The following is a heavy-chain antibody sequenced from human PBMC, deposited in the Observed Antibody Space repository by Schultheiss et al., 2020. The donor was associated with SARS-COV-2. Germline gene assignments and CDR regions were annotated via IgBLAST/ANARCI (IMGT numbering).Heavy chain of an antibody. CDR2: IYHSGST. CDR3: ARLGDTAVAVEPY. V-gene: IGHV4-34*01. J-gene: IGHJ4*02. CDR1: GGSFSGYY. Sequence: SETLSLTCVLYGGSFSGYYWSWIRQPPGKGLEWIGSIYHSGSTYYNPSLKSRVTISVDTSKNQFSLKLSSVTAADTAVYYCARLGDTAVAVEPYWGQGTLVTVSS. D-gene: IGHD5-18*01.